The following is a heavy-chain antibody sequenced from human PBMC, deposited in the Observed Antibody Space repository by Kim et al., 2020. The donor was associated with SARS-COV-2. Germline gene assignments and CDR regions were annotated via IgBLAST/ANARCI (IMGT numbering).Heavy chain of an antibody. CDR1: GYTFTSYA. CDR3: ARAGYGDYGIAVALFDY. D-gene: IGHD4-17*01. V-gene: IGHV7-4-1*02. J-gene: IGHJ4*02. Sequence: ASVKVSCKASGYTFTSYAMNWVRQAPGQGLEWMGWINTNTGNPTYAQGFTGRFVFSLDTSVSTAYLQISSLKAEDTAVYYCARAGYGDYGIAVALFDYWGQGTLVTVSS. CDR2: INTNTGNP.